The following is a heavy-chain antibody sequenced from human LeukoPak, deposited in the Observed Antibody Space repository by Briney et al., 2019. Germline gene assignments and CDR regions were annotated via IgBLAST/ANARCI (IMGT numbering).Heavy chain of an antibody. CDR2: IKQDGSEK. Sequence: PGGSPRLSCAASGFTFSSYWMSWVRQAPGKGLEWVANIKQDGSEKCYVDSVKGRFTISRDNAKNSLYLQMNSLRAEDTAVYYCARSEYSGSYLSYLFDYWGQGTLVTVSS. J-gene: IGHJ4*02. D-gene: IGHD1-26*01. V-gene: IGHV3-7*01. CDR3: ARSEYSGSYLSYLFDY. CDR1: GFTFSSYW.